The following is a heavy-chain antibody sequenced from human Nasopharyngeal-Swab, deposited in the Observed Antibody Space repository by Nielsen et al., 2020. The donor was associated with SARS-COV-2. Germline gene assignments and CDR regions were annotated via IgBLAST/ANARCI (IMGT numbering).Heavy chain of an antibody. CDR2: IDPSDSYT. J-gene: IGHJ6*03. D-gene: IGHD3-10*01. CDR3: ARHLRRRGFYYYCYMDV. Sequence: VRQMPGKGLEWVGRIDPSDSYTNYSPSFQGHVTISADKSISTAYLQWSSLKASDTAMYYCARHLRRRGFYYYCYMDVWGKGTTVTVSS. V-gene: IGHV5-10-1*01.